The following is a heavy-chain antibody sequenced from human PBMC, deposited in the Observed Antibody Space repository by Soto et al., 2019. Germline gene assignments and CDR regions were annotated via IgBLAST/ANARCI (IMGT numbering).Heavy chain of an antibody. D-gene: IGHD3-16*01. CDR1: GFTSSDHY. V-gene: IGHV3-72*01. Sequence: EVELVESGGGLVQAGGSLRVSCGVSGFTSSDHYMDWVRQAPGKGLERVGRTANKRSRYTTEYAASVKGRFIISRDDSKNAVYLQMKRLKIEDTAVYYCAGAGFGHGLDVWGQGTTVTVSS. J-gene: IGHJ6*02. CDR2: TANKRSRYTT. CDR3: AGAGFGHGLDV.